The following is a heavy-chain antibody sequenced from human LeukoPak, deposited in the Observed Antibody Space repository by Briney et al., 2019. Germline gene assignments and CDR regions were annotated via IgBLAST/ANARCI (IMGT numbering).Heavy chain of an antibody. D-gene: IGHD1-1*01. CDR3: ATSRTFDY. V-gene: IGHV3-74*01. CDR2: INSDESST. CDR1: GFTVSRNY. Sequence: PGGSLRLSCAASGFTVSRNYMSWVRQAPGKGLVWVSRINSDESSTSYAGSVKGRFTISRDNTKNTLYLQMNSLRAEDTAMYYCATSRTFDYWGQGTLVTVSS. J-gene: IGHJ4*02.